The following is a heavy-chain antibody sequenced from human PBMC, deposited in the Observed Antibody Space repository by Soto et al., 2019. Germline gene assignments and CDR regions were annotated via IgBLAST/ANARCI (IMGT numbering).Heavy chain of an antibody. CDR1: GFTFSSYG. CDR3: ARSPYSVSYLAYFDY. CDR2: ISYDGSNK. D-gene: IGHD1-26*01. J-gene: IGHJ4*02. V-gene: IGHV3-30*03. Sequence: QVQLVESGGGVVQPGRSLRLSCAASGFTFSSYGMHWVRQAPGKGLEWVAVISYDGSNKYYADSVKGRFTISRDNSKNTLYLQMHSLRAEETAVYYCARSPYSVSYLAYFDYWGQGSLVTVSS.